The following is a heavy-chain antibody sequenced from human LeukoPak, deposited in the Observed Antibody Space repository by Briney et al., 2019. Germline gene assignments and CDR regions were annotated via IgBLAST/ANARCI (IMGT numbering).Heavy chain of an antibody. V-gene: IGHV3-48*03. CDR2: SSSSSSTI. CDR1: GFTFSSYE. J-gene: IGHJ6*04. Sequence: GGSLRLSCAASGFTFSSYEMNWVRQAPGKGLEWVSYSSSSSSTIYYADSVKGRFTISRDNAKNSLYLQMNSLRAEDTAVYYCARDGVVVPAAIYNYYYGMDVWGKGTTVTVSS. CDR3: ARDGVVVPAAIYNYYYGMDV. D-gene: IGHD2-2*01.